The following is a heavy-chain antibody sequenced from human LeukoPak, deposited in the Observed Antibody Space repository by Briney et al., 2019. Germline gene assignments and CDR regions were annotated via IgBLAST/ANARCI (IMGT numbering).Heavy chain of an antibody. CDR1: GYTFTSYD. CDR2: MNLNSGNT. Sequence: ASVKVSCKCSGYTFTSYDINWVRQATAQGLEWVGWMNLNSGNTGYAQKFQGRGTMTRNTSISTAYMELSSLRSEDTAVYYCARGAHYYDSSGYLFDYWGQGTLVTVSS. J-gene: IGHJ4*02. D-gene: IGHD3-22*01. CDR3: ARGAHYYDSSGYLFDY. V-gene: IGHV1-8*01.